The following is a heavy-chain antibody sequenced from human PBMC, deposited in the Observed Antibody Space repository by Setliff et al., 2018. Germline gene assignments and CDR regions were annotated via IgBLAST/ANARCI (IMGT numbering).Heavy chain of an antibody. CDR2: INHSGST. Sequence: PSETLSLTCAVYGGSFSGYYWSWIRQPPGKGLEWIGEINHSGSTNYNPSLKSRVTISVGTSKNQFSLKLSSVTAADTAVYYCARGRIAAALYYFDYWGQGTLVTVSS. D-gene: IGHD6-13*01. CDR1: GGSFSGYY. J-gene: IGHJ4*02. CDR3: ARGRIAAALYYFDY. V-gene: IGHV4-34*01.